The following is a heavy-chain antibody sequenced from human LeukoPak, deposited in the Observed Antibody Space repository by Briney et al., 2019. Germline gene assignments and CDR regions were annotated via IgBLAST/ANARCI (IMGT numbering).Heavy chain of an antibody. CDR3: ARGNYYDSSGYRMDI. V-gene: IGHV4-4*07. Sequence: SETLSLTCTVSGGSISSYYWSWIRQPAGKGLEWIGRIYTSGSTNYKPSLKSRVTMSVDTSKNQFSLKLSSVTAADTAVYYCARGNYYDSSGYRMDIWGQGTMVTVSS. D-gene: IGHD3-22*01. J-gene: IGHJ3*02. CDR2: IYTSGST. CDR1: GGSISSYY.